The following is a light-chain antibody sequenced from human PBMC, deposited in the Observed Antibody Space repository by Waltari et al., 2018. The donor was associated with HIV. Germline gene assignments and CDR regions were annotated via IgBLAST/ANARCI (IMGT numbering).Light chain of an antibody. CDR2: EVS. CDR3: NSYTKNNTWV. CDR1: SSYVGGYNY. J-gene: IGLJ3*02. V-gene: IGLV2-14*01. Sequence: QSALTQPASVSGSPGQSITISCTGTSSYVGGYNYVPWYQQYPGKAPKLMIYEVSNRPSGVSNRFSGSKSVSTASLTISGLQAEDEADYYCNSYTKNNTWVFGGGTKLTVL.